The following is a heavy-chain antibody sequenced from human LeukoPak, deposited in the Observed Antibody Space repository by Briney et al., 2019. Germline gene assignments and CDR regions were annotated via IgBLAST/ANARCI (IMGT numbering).Heavy chain of an antibody. D-gene: IGHD3-16*01. J-gene: IGHJ6*03. Sequence: GESLKISCKGSGYSFTSYWIGWVRQMPGKGLEWMGIIYPGDSDTRYSPSFQGQVTISADKSISTAYLQWSSLKASDTAMYYCAGIVGDCYYYYYMDVCGKGTTVTVSS. V-gene: IGHV5-51*01. CDR1: GYSFTSYW. CDR3: AGIVGDCYYYYYMDV. CDR2: IYPGDSDT.